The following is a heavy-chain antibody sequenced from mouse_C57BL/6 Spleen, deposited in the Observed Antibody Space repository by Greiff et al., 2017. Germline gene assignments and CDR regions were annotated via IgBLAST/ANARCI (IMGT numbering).Heavy chain of an antibody. CDR1: GFNIKDDY. Sequence: VQLQQSGAELVRPGASVTLSCTASGFNIKDDYMHWVKQRPEQVLEWIGWIDPENGDTEYASNFQGKATITADPSSNTAYLQLSILTSEDTAVYYCTTFITTVVAEDYAMDYWGQGTSVTVSA. CDR3: TTFITTVVAEDYAMDY. CDR2: IDPENGDT. V-gene: IGHV14-4*01. J-gene: IGHJ4*01. D-gene: IGHD1-1*01.